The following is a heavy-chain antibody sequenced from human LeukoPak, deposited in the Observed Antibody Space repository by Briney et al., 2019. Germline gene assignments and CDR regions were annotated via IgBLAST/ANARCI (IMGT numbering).Heavy chain of an antibody. D-gene: IGHD1-26*01. CDR1: GGTFSSYA. CDR3: ARESPIVGNFDY. V-gene: IGHV1-69*13. J-gene: IGHJ4*02. CDR2: IIPIFGTA. Sequence: VASVKVSCKASGGTFSSYAISWVRQAPGQGLEWMGGIIPIFGTANYAQKFQGRVTITADESTSTAYMELSSLRSEDTAVYYCARESPIVGNFDYWGQGTLVTVSS.